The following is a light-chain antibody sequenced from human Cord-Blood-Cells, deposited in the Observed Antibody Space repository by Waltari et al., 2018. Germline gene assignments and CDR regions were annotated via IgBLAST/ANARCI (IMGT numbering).Light chain of an antibody. CDR1: SSDVGSDNL. CDR2: EGS. Sequence: QSALTPPASVSGSPGQSITISCTGTSSDVGSDNLVSWYQQHPGKAPKLMIYEGSKRPSGVSNRFSGSKSGNTASLTISGLQAEDEADYYCCSYAGSVVFGGGTKLTVL. J-gene: IGLJ2*01. V-gene: IGLV2-23*01. CDR3: CSYAGSVV.